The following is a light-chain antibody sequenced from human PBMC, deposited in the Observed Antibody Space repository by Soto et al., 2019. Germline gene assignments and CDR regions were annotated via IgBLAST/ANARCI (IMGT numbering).Light chain of an antibody. CDR2: AGS. Sequence: DIQMTQSPSSLSASVGDRVTITCRASQSIRSYLNWYQQKPWKAPKLLLYAGSSLHSGVPSRFSGSESGTDFTLIINSLHPEDFATYYCQQSYSIPPTFGQGKRLEIK. V-gene: IGKV1-39*01. CDR3: QQSYSIPPT. J-gene: IGKJ5*01. CDR1: QSIRSY.